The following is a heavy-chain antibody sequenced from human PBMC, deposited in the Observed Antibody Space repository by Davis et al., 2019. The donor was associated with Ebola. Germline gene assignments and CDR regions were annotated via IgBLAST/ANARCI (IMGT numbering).Heavy chain of an antibody. Sequence: PGGSLRLSCAVSGYSISSGYYWGWSRQPPGKGLEWIGEINHSGSTNYNPSLKSRVTISVDTSKNQFSLKLSSVTAADTAVYYCARGFDDYIWGSYRPGAFDIWGQGTMVTVSS. D-gene: IGHD3-16*02. CDR3: ARGFDDYIWGSYRPGAFDI. V-gene: IGHV4-38-2*01. J-gene: IGHJ3*02. CDR2: INHSGST. CDR1: GYSISSGYY.